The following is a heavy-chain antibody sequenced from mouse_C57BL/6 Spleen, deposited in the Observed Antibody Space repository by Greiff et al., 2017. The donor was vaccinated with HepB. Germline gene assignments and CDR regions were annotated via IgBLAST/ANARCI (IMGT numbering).Heavy chain of an antibody. CDR2: ISSGSSTI. V-gene: IGHV5-17*01. CDR1: GFTFSDYG. D-gene: IGHD1-1*01. J-gene: IGHJ4*01. Sequence: EVMLVESGGGLVKPGGSLKLSCAASGFTFSDYGMHWVRQAPEKGLEWVAYISSGSSTIYYADTVKGRFTISRDNAKTTLFLQMTSLRSEDTAMYYCARCITTVADYWGQGTSVTVSS. CDR3: ARCITTVADY.